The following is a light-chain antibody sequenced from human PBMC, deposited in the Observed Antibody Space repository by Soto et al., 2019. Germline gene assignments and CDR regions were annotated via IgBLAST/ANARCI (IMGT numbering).Light chain of an antibody. Sequence: QSALTQPPSASGSPGQSVTISCTGTSSDVGGYNYVSWYQQHPGKAPKLMIYEVSKRPSGVPDRFSGSKSGNTASLTVSGLQAEDEADYYCSSYAGSNNFGVFGGGTQLPVL. J-gene: IGLJ2*01. CDR2: EVS. CDR1: SSDVGGYNY. CDR3: SSYAGSNNFGV. V-gene: IGLV2-8*01.